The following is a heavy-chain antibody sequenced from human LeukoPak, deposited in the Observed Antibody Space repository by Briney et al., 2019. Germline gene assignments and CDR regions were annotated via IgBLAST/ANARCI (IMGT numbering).Heavy chain of an antibody. CDR2: IRYDGSNK. J-gene: IGHJ4*02. CDR1: GFTFSSYG. Sequence: GGSLRLSCAASGFTFSSYGMHWVRQAPGKGLEWVAFIRYDGSNKYYADSVKGRFTISRDNSKNTLYLQMNSLRAEDTAVYYCARGHCTNGVCPDYWGQGTLVTVSS. CDR3: ARGHCTNGVCPDY. V-gene: IGHV3-30*02. D-gene: IGHD2-8*01.